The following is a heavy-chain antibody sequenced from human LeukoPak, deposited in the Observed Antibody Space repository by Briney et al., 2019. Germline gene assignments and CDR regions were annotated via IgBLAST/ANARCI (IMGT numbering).Heavy chain of an antibody. V-gene: IGHV3-23*01. CDR2: ISGSGGST. Sequence: AGGSLRLSCAASGFTFSSYAMSWVRQAPGKGLEWVSAISGSGGSTYYADSVKGRFTISRDNSKNTLYLQMNSLRAEDTAVYYCAKDSPVLLWFGEFDYWGQGTLVTVSS. D-gene: IGHD3-10*01. J-gene: IGHJ4*02. CDR1: GFTFSSYA. CDR3: AKDSPVLLWFGEFDY.